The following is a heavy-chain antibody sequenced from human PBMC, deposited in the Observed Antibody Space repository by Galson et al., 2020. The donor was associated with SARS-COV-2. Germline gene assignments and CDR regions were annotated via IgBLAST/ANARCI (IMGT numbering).Heavy chain of an antibody. CDR3: ARQHPDYSSSLGV. CDR2: LIPMLGMA. V-gene: IGHV1-69*13. J-gene: IGHJ6*02. Sequence: SVKVSCKASGGSFSSAAIDWVRQAPGQGLEWMGRLIPMLGMANYGQKFQGRVTITADESTSTGYMEVKSLRSEDTAVYYCARQHPDYSSSLGVWGQGTTVTVSS. CDR1: GGSFSSAA. D-gene: IGHD4-4*01.